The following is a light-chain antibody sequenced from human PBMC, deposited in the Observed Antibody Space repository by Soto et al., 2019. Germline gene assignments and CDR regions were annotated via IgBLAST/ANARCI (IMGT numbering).Light chain of an antibody. CDR1: QSVSSN. CDR3: QQYNNWHPWRT. V-gene: IGKV3-15*01. J-gene: IGKJ1*01. CDR2: GAS. Sequence: EIVMTQSPATLSVSPGERATLSCRASQSVSSNLAWYQQKPGQAPRLLIYGASTRATGIPARFSGSGSGTEFTLTISSLQSEDFAVYYCQQYNNWHPWRTFGQGTKVDIK.